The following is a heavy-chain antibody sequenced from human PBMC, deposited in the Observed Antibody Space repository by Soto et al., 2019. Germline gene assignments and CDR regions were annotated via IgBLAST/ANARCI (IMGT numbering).Heavy chain of an antibody. Sequence: GASVKVSCKAPGYTFTGYYMHWVRQAPGQGLEWMGWINPNSGGTNYAQKFQGWVTMTRDTSISTAYMELSRLRSDDTAVYYCARGKAAAGTGPYYYGMDVWGQGTTVTVSS. CDR2: INPNSGGT. D-gene: IGHD6-13*01. CDR3: ARGKAAAGTGPYYYGMDV. CDR1: GYTFTGYY. J-gene: IGHJ6*02. V-gene: IGHV1-2*04.